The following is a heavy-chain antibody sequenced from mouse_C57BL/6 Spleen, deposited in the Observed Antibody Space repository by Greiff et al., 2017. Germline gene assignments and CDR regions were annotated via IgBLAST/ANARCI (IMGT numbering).Heavy chain of an antibody. Sequence: VQLQQSGPELVKPGASVKISCKASGYSFTGYYMNWVKQSPEKSLEWIGEINPSTGGTTYNQKFKAKATLTVDKSSSTAYMQLKSLTSEDSAVYYCAIYGSEAYWGQGTLVTVSA. V-gene: IGHV1-42*01. CDR3: AIYGSEAY. D-gene: IGHD1-1*01. CDR1: GYSFTGYY. CDR2: INPSTGGT. J-gene: IGHJ3*01.